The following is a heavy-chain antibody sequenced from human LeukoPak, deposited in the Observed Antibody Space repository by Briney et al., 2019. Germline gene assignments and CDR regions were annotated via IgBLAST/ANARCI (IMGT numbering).Heavy chain of an antibody. CDR3: ARDEGLEIQYYFDY. CDR2: ISGSGGST. CDR1: GFAFSSYA. D-gene: IGHD5-24*01. Sequence: GGSLRLSCAASGFAFSSYAMSWVRQAPGEGLEWVSAISGSGGSTYYADSVKGRFTISRDNSKNTLYLQMNSLRAEDTAVYYCARDEGLEIQYYFDYWGQGTLVTVSS. V-gene: IGHV3-23*01. J-gene: IGHJ4*02.